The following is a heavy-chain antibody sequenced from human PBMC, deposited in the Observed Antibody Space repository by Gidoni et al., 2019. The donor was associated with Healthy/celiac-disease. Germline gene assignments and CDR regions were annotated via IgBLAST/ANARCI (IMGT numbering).Heavy chain of an antibody. CDR1: GGPISSSSYY. CDR3: ARQYGGNPGGHDY. J-gene: IGHJ4*02. V-gene: IGHV4-39*01. CDR2: IYYSGST. D-gene: IGHD2-15*01. Sequence: QLQLQESGPGLVKPSETLSLTCTVSGGPISSSSYYWGWIRQPPGKGLEWIGSIYYSGSTYYNPSLKSRVTISVDTSKNQFSLKLSSVTAADTAVYYCARQYGGNPGGHDYWGQGTLVTVSS.